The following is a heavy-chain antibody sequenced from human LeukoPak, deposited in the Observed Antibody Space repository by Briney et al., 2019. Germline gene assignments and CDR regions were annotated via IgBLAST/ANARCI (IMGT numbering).Heavy chain of an antibody. CDR3: ARERYYYGGKTWFDP. J-gene: IGHJ5*02. V-gene: IGHV4-39*07. CDR1: GGYIMTSDHY. D-gene: IGHD4-23*01. CDR2: IYYTGST. Sequence: PSETLSLTCSVSGGYIMTSDHYRGWIRQPPAKGLEWIGSIYYTGSTSTNPFFKSRVTVSVDTSKNQFSLNLTSVTAADTAVYYCARERYYYGGKTWFDPWGQGTLVTVSS.